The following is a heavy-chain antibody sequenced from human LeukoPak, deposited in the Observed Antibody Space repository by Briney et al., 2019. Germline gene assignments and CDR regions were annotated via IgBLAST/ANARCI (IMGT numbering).Heavy chain of an antibody. V-gene: IGHV4-59*11. Sequence: SETLSLNCTVSGGSISPLDWSWNRQPPGKELEFIGNIYYSGATNYNPFLTSRVTLSVDTSKNQFSLKLSSVTAADTAVYYCARGRVAAKYYFDFWGQGTLVTVSS. CDR2: IYYSGAT. J-gene: IGHJ4*02. CDR3: ARGRVAAKYYFDF. D-gene: IGHD6-13*01. CDR1: GGSISPLD.